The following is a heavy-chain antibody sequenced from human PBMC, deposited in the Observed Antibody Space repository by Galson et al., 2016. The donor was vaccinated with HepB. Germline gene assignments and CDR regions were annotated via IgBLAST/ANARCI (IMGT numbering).Heavy chain of an antibody. CDR3: TTSGAAAAL. Sequence: SLRLSCAASGFSLTNVWMSWVRQAPGKGLEWVGRIKSNSDDGTADYAAPVKGRFIISRDDSKDTLYLEMNSLKTEDTAVYYFTTSGAAAALWGQGTLVTISP. CDR2: IKSNSDDGTA. J-gene: IGHJ4*02. CDR1: GFSLTNVW. V-gene: IGHV3-15*01. D-gene: IGHD6-13*01.